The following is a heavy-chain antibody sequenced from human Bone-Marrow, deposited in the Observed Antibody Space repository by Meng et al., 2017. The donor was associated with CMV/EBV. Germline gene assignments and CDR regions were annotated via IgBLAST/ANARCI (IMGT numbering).Heavy chain of an antibody. V-gene: IGHV1-69*04. Sequence: QVQLAQSGAQVHKPGASVKLSCKASGGTFSSYTISWVRQAPGQGLEWMGRIIPILGIANYAQKFQGRVTITADESTSTAYVEVNSLRAEDTSVYYCARDGSAWSFDYWGQGTLVTVSS. CDR3: ARDGSAWSFDY. J-gene: IGHJ4*02. CDR2: IIPILGIA. CDR1: GGTFSSYT. D-gene: IGHD6-19*01.